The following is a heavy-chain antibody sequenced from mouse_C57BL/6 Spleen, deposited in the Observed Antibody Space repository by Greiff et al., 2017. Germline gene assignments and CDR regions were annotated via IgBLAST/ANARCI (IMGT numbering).Heavy chain of an antibody. CDR3: TRGRTTVVDWYFDV. Sequence: EVQLVESGEGLVKPGGSLKLSCAASGFTFSSYAMSWVRQTPEKRLEWVAYISSGGDYIYYADTVKGRFTISRDNARNTLYLQMSSLKSEDTAMYYCTRGRTTVVDWYFDVWGTGTTVTVSS. J-gene: IGHJ1*03. CDR1: GFTFSSYA. D-gene: IGHD1-1*01. CDR2: ISSGGDYI. V-gene: IGHV5-9-1*02.